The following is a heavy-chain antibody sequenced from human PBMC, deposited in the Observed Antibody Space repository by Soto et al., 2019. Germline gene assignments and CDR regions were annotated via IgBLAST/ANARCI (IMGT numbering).Heavy chain of an antibody. V-gene: IGHV4-30-4*01. J-gene: IGHJ4*02. Sequence: SETLSLTCNVSGDSISSGDYYWGWIRQPPWKGLEWIGYIYYSGSTYYNPSLKSRVVISVDKSKNQFSLELSSVTAADTAVYYCARVNFFFDSGGFDYYFDYWGQGAMVTVSS. CDR1: GDSISSGDYY. D-gene: IGHD3-22*01. CDR2: IYYSGST. CDR3: ARVNFFFDSGGFDYYFDY.